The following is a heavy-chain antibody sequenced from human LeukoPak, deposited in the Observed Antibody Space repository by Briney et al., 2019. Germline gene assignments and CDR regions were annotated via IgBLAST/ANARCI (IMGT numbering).Heavy chain of an antibody. Sequence: GGSLRLSCAASGFTFSNYAMSWVRQAPGKGLEWASAIIPSGGSTYYADSVKGRFTISRDNSKNTLYLQMNSLRAEDTAVYYCAKGDPPYFDYWGQGTLVTVPS. J-gene: IGHJ4*02. CDR1: GFTFSNYA. CDR2: IIPSGGST. CDR3: AKGDPPYFDY. V-gene: IGHV3-23*01.